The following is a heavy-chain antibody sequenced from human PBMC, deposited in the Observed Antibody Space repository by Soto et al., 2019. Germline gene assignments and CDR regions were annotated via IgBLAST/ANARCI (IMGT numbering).Heavy chain of an antibody. J-gene: IGHJ6*02. Sequence: SETLSLTCTVSGGSISSGGYYWSWIRQHPGKGLEWIGYIYYSGSTYYNPSLKSRVTISVDTSKNQFSLKLSSVTAADTAVYYCAREGESGYSYGYPYYYYYGMDVWGQGTTVTV. CDR1: GGSISSGGYY. CDR2: IYYSGST. CDR3: AREGESGYSYGYPYYYYYGMDV. D-gene: IGHD5-18*01. V-gene: IGHV4-31*03.